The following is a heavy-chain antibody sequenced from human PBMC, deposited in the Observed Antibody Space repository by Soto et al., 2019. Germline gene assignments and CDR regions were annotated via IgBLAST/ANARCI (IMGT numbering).Heavy chain of an antibody. CDR1: GGSFSDHV. CDR3: ARILVGAFDF. J-gene: IGHJ4*02. D-gene: IGHD1-26*01. V-gene: IGHV4-34*01. CDR2: FNHRGST. Sequence: XTLSLPCAVYGGSFSDHVWTWIRQSPGKGLEWIGDFNHRGSTSYNPSLKSRVTISLDSSKNQFSLSLSSVTAEDTAVYYCARILVGAFDFWGQGVLVTVSS.